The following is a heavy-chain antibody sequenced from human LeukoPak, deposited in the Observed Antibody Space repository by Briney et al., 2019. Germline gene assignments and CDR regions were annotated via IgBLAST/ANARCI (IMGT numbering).Heavy chain of an antibody. CDR2: INSDGSWT. Sequence: GGSLRLSCAASGNYWMHWVRRAPGKGLVWVSHINSDGSWTSYADSVKGRFTISKDNAKNTVYLQMNSLRAEDTAVYYCARDEGYCSRASCYGASKGMDVWGQGTAVIVSS. V-gene: IGHV3-74*01. CDR1: GNYW. CDR3: ARDEGYCSRASCYGASKGMDV. J-gene: IGHJ6*02. D-gene: IGHD2-2*01.